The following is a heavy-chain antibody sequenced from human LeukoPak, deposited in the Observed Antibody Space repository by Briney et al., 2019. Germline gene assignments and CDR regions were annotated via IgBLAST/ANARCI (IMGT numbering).Heavy chain of an antibody. Sequence: GGSLRLSCAASGFTFSNYYMSWIRQAPGKGLEWVSYISSSGSTIYYADSVRGRFTISRDNDNNSLYLQMNSLRAEDTAVYYCAVRFLEWLSIDYWGQGTLVTVSS. J-gene: IGHJ4*02. CDR2: ISSSGSTI. CDR1: GFTFSNYY. V-gene: IGHV3-11*01. CDR3: AVRFLEWLSIDY. D-gene: IGHD3-3*01.